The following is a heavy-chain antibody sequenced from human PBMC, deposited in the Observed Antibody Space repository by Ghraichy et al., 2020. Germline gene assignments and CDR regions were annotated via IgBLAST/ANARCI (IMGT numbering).Heavy chain of an antibody. CDR2: ISAYNGNT. CDR3: ARDSRDRRTQLFIAVAGKLTSRSPSFDY. D-gene: IGHD6-19*01. J-gene: IGHJ4*02. V-gene: IGHV1-18*01. CDR1: GYTFTNYG. Sequence: ASVKVSCKASGYTFTNYGISWVRQAPGQGLEWMGWISAYNGNTNYAQKLQGRVTMTTDTSTNTAYMEMRSLRSDDTAVYYCARDSRDRRTQLFIAVAGKLTSRSPSFDYWGQGTLVTVSS.